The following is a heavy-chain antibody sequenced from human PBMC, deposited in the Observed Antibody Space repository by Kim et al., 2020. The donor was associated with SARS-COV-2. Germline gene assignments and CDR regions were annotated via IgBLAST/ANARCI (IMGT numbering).Heavy chain of an antibody. V-gene: IGHV3-21*01. CDR2: ISSSSSYI. J-gene: IGHJ3*02. CDR1: GFTFSSYS. CDR3: ARESPYYDFWSGYYTADAFDI. Sequence: GGSLRLSCAASGFTFSSYSMNWVRQAPGKGLEWVSSISSSSSYIYYADSVKGRFTISRDNAKNSLYLQMNSLRAEDTAVYYCARESPYYDFWSGYYTADAFDIWGQGTMVTVSS. D-gene: IGHD3-3*01.